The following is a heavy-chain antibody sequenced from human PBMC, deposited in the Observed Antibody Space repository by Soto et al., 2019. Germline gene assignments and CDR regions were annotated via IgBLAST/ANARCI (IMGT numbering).Heavy chain of an antibody. Sequence: PGGSVRLSCAASGFTFSSYWMNWVRQAPGKGLEWVANINQDGNEDNLLDSVKGRFTISRDNAKNSLFLQMNSLRVDDTAVYYCERTGDGHHDFLDYWGQGXLVTVSS. V-gene: IGHV3-7*01. CDR3: ERTGDGHHDFLDY. D-gene: IGHD1-1*01. CDR2: INQDGNED. CDR1: GFTFSSYW. J-gene: IGHJ4*02.